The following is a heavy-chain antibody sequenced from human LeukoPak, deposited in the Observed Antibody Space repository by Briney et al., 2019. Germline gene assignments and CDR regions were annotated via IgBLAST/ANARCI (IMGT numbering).Heavy chain of an antibody. D-gene: IGHD3-3*01. CDR1: GFTLSNHW. J-gene: IGHJ5*02. V-gene: IGHV3-74*01. Sequence: GGSLRLSCAASGFTLSNHWMHWVRQAPGKGLLWVSRIKSDGSSTTYADSVKGRFTISRDNAKNTLYLQMNSLRAEDTAVYYCTKSDWFDPWGQGTLVTVSS. CDR2: IKSDGSST. CDR3: TKSDWFDP.